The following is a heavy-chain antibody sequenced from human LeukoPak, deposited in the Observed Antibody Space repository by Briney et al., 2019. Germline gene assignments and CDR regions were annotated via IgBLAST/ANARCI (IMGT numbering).Heavy chain of an antibody. CDR1: GYTLTELS. J-gene: IGHJ4*02. V-gene: IGHV1-24*01. CDR2: FDPEDGET. CDR3: ATSGFLGSYAVTFDY. D-gene: IGHD3-16*01. Sequence: GASVKVSCKVSGYTLTELSMHWVRQAPGKGLEWMGGFDPEDGETIYAQKFQGRVTMTEDTSTDTAYMELSSLRSEDTAVYYCATSGFLGSYAVTFDYWGQGTLVTVSS.